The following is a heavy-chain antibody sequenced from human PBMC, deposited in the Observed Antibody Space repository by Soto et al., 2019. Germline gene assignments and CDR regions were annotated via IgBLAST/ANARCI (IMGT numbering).Heavy chain of an antibody. J-gene: IGHJ4*02. CDR3: ARAPMVLTRSYFDS. CDR2: ISSSGNT. Sequence: SETLSLTCTVSDGSISNFYWSWIRQPPGKGLEWIGYISSSGNTNYNPSLKSRVSISVDTSKNRFSLNLTSVTAADTAVYYCARAPMVLTRSYFDSWGQGPPVTVSS. CDR1: DGSISNFY. D-gene: IGHD3-22*01. V-gene: IGHV4-59*01.